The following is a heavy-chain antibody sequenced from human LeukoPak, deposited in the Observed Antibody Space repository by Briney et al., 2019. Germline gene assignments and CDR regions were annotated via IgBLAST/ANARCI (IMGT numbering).Heavy chain of an antibody. CDR2: IYYSGST. CDR1: GGSISSYY. Sequence: SETLSLTCTVSGGSISSYYWSWIRQPPGKGLEWIGYIYYSGSTNYNPSLKSRVTISVDTSKNQFSLKLSSVTAADTAVYYCAREVSSSWYVCWFDPWGQGTLVTVSS. V-gene: IGHV4-59*01. D-gene: IGHD6-13*01. J-gene: IGHJ5*02. CDR3: AREVSSSWYVCWFDP.